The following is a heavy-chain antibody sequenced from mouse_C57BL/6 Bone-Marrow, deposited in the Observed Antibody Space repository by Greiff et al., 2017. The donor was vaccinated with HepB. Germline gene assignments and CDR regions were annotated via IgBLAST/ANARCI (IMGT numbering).Heavy chain of an antibody. CDR2: IRSKSNNYAT. D-gene: IGHD1-1*01. V-gene: IGHV10-1*01. CDR3: VRQRTVVAHWYFDV. Sequence: EVHLVESGGGLVQPKGSLKLSCAASGFSFNTYAMNWVRQAPGKGLEWVARIRSKSNNYATYYADSVKDRFTISRDDSESMLYLQMNNLKTEDTAMYYCVRQRTVVAHWYFDVWGTGTTVTVSS. J-gene: IGHJ1*03. CDR1: GFSFNTYA.